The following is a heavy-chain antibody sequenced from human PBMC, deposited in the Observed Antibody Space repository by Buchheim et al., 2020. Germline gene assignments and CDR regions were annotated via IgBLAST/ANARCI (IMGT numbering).Heavy chain of an antibody. D-gene: IGHD4-17*01. J-gene: IGHJ6*02. CDR1: GFTFSSYA. V-gene: IGHV3-30-3*01. Sequence: VFLVESGGHLVQPGGSLRLSCAASGFTFSSYAMHWVRQAPGKGLEWVAVISYDGSNKYYADSVKGRFTISRDNSKNTLYLQMNSLRAEDTAVYYCARVYDYGDYYYYGMDVWGQGTT. CDR3: ARVYDYGDYYYYGMDV. CDR2: ISYDGSNK.